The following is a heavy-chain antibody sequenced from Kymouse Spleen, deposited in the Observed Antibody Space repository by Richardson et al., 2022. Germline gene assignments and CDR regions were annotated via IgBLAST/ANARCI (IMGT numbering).Heavy chain of an antibody. D-gene: IGHD5-18,IGHD5-18*01. CDR3: ARDLSRYSYGHDY. J-gene: IGHJ4*02. CDR1: GFTFSSYG. Sequence: QVQLVESGGGVVQPGRSLRLSCAASGFTFSSYGMHWVRQAPGKGLEWVAVIWYDGSNKYYADSVKGRFTISRDNSKNTLYLQMNSLRAEDTAVYYCARDLSRYSYGHDYWGQGTLVTVSS. V-gene: IGHV3-33*01. CDR2: IWYDGSNK.